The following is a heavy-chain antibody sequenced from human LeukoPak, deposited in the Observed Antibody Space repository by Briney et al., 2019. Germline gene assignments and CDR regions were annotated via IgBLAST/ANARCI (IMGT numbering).Heavy chain of an antibody. V-gene: IGHV4-61*05. CDR2: IYYSGST. J-gene: IGHJ4*02. CDR1: GGSITSSSYY. D-gene: IGHD3-22*01. CDR3: ARSPVSYDSSGSRIRPPRPMSLDFDY. Sequence: PSETLSLTCTVSGGSITSSSYYWGWIRQPPGKGLEWIGYIYYSGSTNYNPSLKSRVTISVDTPKNQFSLKLSSVTAADTAVYYCARSPVSYDSSGSRIRPPRPMSLDFDYWGQGTLVTVSS.